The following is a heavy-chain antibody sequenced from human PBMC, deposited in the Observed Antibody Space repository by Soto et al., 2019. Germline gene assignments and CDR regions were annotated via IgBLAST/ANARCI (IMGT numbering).Heavy chain of an antibody. J-gene: IGHJ4*02. CDR1: GGSFSGYY. CDR2: INHSGST. D-gene: IGHD3-3*01. V-gene: IGHV4-34*01. CDR3: ARSFYDFWSGYYTGCFDY. Sequence: QVQLQQWGAGLLKPSETLSLTCAVYGGSFSGYYWSWIRQPPGKGLEWIGEINHSGSTNYNPSLKSRVTIAVDTSKNQFSLKLSSVTAADTAVYYCARSFYDFWSGYYTGCFDYWGQGTLVTVSS.